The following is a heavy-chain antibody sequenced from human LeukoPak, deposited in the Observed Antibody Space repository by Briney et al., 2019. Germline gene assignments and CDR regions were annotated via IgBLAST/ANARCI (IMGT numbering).Heavy chain of an antibody. CDR1: GDSVSSNSAA. V-gene: IGHV6-1*01. Sequence: SQTLSLTCAISGDSVSSNSAAWNWIRQSPSRGLEWLGRTYYRSKWYNDYAVSVKSRITINPDTSKNQFSLQLNSVTPEGTAVYYCARRRGPPGIAAAGNWFDPWGQGTLVTVS. CDR2: TYYRSKWYN. J-gene: IGHJ5*02. CDR3: ARRRGPPGIAAAGNWFDP. D-gene: IGHD6-13*01.